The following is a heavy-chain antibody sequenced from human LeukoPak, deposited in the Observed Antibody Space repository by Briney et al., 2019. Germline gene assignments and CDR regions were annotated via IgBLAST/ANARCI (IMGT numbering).Heavy chain of an antibody. J-gene: IGHJ4*02. CDR2: ISYDGSNK. Sequence: GRSLRLSCAASGFTFSSYGMHWVRQAPGKGLEWVAVISYDGSNKYYADSVKGRFTISRDNSKNTLSLQMNSLRAEDTAVYYCAREDGYNFFDYWGQGTLVTVSS. D-gene: IGHD5-24*01. V-gene: IGHV3-30*03. CDR1: GFTFSSYG. CDR3: AREDGYNFFDY.